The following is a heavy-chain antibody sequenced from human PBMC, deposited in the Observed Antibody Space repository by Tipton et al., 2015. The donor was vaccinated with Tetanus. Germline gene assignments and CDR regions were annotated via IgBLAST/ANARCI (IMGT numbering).Heavy chain of an antibody. D-gene: IGHD3-3*01. Sequence: SLRLSCAVSGFTFSSSWMSWVRQVPGKGLEWVANINGGGNEKYYVDSVKGRFTISRDNAKNSLYLQMNSLRGEDTAVYYCARDSSQGLIDFWSGFHDQIDYWGHGTLVTVSS. CDR2: INGGGNEK. V-gene: IGHV3-7*01. CDR3: ARDSSQGLIDFWSGFHDQIDY. J-gene: IGHJ4*01. CDR1: GFTFSSSW.